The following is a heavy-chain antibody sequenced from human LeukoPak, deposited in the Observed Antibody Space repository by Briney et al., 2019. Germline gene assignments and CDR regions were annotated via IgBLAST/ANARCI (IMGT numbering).Heavy chain of an antibody. CDR3: ARGGIQLWLRPYYFDY. J-gene: IGHJ4*02. Sequence: GGSLRLSCAASGFTFSSYSMNWVRQAPGKGLEWVSSISSSSSYIYYADSVKGRFTISRDNAKNSLYLQMNSLRAEDTAVYYCARGGIQLWLRPYYFDYWGQGTLVTVSS. D-gene: IGHD5-18*01. CDR1: GFTFSSYS. V-gene: IGHV3-21*01. CDR2: ISSSSSYI.